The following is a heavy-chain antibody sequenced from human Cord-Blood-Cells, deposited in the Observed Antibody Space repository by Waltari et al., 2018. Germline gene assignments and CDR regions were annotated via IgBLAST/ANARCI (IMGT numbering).Heavy chain of an antibody. CDR1: GGTFSSYA. J-gene: IGHJ1*01. CDR2: IIPILGIA. V-gene: IGHV1-69*09. D-gene: IGHD2-2*02. Sequence: QVQLVQSGAEVKKPGSSVKVSCKASGGTFSSYAISWVRQAPGQGLEWMGRIIPILGIANAAQKFQGRVTITADKSTSTAYMELSSLRSEDTAVYYCATDIVVVPAAIEYFQHWGQGTLVTVSS. CDR3: ATDIVVVPAAIEYFQH.